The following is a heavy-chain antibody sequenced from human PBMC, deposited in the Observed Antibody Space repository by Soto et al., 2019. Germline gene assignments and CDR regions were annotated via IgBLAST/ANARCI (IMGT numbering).Heavy chain of an antibody. CDR2: IYWDDDE. D-gene: IGHD2-15*01. V-gene: IGHV2-5*05. Sequence: QITLKESGPTLVKPTQTLTLTCTFSGVSLSTSGVGVAWIRQSPGKALEWLALIYWDDDERYGPSLKTRLTITKDTAKNQVDRTKTHMDPVDTETYYCAHKGGRGAGMDVWGQGTTVTVSS. CDR1: GVSLSTSGVG. CDR3: AHKGGRGAGMDV. J-gene: IGHJ6*02.